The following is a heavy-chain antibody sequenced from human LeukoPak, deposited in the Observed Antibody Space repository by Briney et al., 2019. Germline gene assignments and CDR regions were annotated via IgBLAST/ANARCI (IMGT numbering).Heavy chain of an antibody. CDR3: AREEDDILTGYPTSEGMDV. Sequence: GGSLRLSCAASGFTFSSYSMNWVRQAPGKGLEWVSSISSSSSYIYYADLVKGRFTISRDNAKNSLYLQMNSLRAEDTAVYYCAREEDDILTGYPTSEGMDVRGQGTTVTVSS. D-gene: IGHD3-9*01. CDR1: GFTFSSYS. V-gene: IGHV3-21*01. J-gene: IGHJ6*02. CDR2: ISSSSSYI.